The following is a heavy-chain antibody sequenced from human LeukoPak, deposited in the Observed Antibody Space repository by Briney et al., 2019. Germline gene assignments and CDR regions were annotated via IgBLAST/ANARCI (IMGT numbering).Heavy chain of an antibody. V-gene: IGHV1-69*13. Sequence: SVKVSCTASGGTFSSYAISWVRQAPGQGLEWMGGIIPIFGTANYAQKFQGRVTITADESTCTDYMELSSLRSEDTAVYYCARVSGPSGDYYYGMDVWGQGTTVTVSS. CDR1: GGTFSSYA. J-gene: IGHJ6*02. CDR3: ARVSGPSGDYYYGMDV. D-gene: IGHD7-27*01. CDR2: IIPIFGTA.